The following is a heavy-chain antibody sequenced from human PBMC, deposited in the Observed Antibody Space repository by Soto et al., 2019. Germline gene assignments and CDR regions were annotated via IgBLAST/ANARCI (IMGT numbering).Heavy chain of an antibody. J-gene: IGHJ3*01. D-gene: IGHD1-1*01. V-gene: IGHV3-30*18. CDR3: AKDAYNAAFDV. CDR2: ISKNGDNQ. CDR1: GFSFNIFG. Sequence: GGSLRLSCATSGFSFNIFGMHWVRQAPGKALEWVGLISKNGDNQYNGDSAKGRFIISRDNPKNSLYLQLHSLRPDDTAVYYCAKDAYNAAFDVWGQGTMVTVSS.